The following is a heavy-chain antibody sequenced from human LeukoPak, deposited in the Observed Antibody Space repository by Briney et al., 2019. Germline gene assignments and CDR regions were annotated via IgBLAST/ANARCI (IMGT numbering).Heavy chain of an antibody. Sequence: KPGGSLRLSCAASGFTFSSYSMNWVRQAPGKGLEWVSSISSSSSYIYYADSVKGRFTISRDNAKNSLYLQMNSLRAEDTAVYYCARIASGPLDYFDYWGQGTLVTVSS. CDR2: ISSSSSYI. V-gene: IGHV3-21*01. CDR1: GFTFSSYS. CDR3: ARIASGPLDYFDY. J-gene: IGHJ4*02.